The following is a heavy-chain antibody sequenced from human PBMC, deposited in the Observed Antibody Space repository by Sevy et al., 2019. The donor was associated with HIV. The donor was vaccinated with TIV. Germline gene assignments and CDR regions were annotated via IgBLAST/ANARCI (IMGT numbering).Heavy chain of an antibody. CDR3: VRDFMYAFDI. CDR1: EFTFSSYS. J-gene: IGHJ3*02. Sequence: GGSLRLSCAASEFTFSSYSMNWVRQAPGKGLEWISYIIPSGTTIYYADSVKGRFTISRDNAKNSLYLQMNSLRAEDTAVYYCVRDFMYAFDIWGQGTMVTVSS. V-gene: IGHV3-48*01. D-gene: IGHD3-10*02. CDR2: IIPSGTTI.